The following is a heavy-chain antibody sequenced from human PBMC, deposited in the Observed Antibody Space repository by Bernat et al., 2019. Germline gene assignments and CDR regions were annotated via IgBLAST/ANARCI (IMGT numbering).Heavy chain of an antibody. CDR3: AREGYSYGPLDY. D-gene: IGHD5-18*01. J-gene: IGHJ4*02. V-gene: IGHV3-66*01. CDR1: GFTVSSTY. Sequence: EVQLVESGGDLVQPGGSLRLSCAASGFTVSSTYMSWVRQAPGKGLEWVSVIYSSGSTDYAESGKVRFTISRDNSKNTLYLQMNSLRVEDTAFYYCAREGYSYGPLDYWGQGTLVTVSS. CDR2: IYSSGST.